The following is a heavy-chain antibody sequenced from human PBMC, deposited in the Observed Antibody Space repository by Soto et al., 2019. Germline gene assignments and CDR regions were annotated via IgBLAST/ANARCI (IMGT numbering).Heavy chain of an antibody. CDR1: GYTFTSYA. J-gene: IGHJ6*03. V-gene: IGHV1-3*01. CDR3: ARDGDPYYMDV. CDR2: INAGNGNT. Sequence: GASVKVSCKASGYTFTSYAMHWVRQAPGQRLEWMGWINAGNGNTKYSQKFQGRVTITRDTSASTAYMELNSLRVEDTAVYYCARDGDPYYMDVWGKGTTVTVSS.